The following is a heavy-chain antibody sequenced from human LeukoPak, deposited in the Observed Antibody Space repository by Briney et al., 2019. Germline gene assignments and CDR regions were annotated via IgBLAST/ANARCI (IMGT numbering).Heavy chain of an antibody. CDR1: GDSVSSNSAA. CDR2: TYYRSKWYN. CDR3: ARGLEISPYYDYVWGGYRPFDY. D-gene: IGHD3-16*02. Sequence: SQTLSLTCAISGDSVSSNSAAWNWIRQSPSRSLEWLGRTYYRSKWYNDYAVSVKSRITINPDTSKNQFSLQLNSVTPEDTAVYYCARGLEISPYYDYVWGGYRPFDYWGQGTLVTVSS. V-gene: IGHV6-1*01. J-gene: IGHJ4*02.